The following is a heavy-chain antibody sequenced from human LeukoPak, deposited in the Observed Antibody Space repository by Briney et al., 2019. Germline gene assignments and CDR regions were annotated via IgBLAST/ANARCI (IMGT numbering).Heavy chain of an antibody. CDR3: ASFHYYGSGAYYLSY. D-gene: IGHD3-10*01. Sequence: PGGSLRLSCAASGFTLSSYAMTWVRQAPGKGREWVSDIGDSGATTYYADSVKGRFTISRDNSKNTLYLQMSSLRAEDTAVYFCASFHYYGSGAYYLSYWGQGTLVTVSS. CDR1: GFTLSSYA. J-gene: IGHJ4*02. CDR2: IGDSGATT. V-gene: IGHV3-23*01.